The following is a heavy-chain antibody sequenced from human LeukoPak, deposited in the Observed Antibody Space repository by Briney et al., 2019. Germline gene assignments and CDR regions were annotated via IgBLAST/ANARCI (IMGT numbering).Heavy chain of an antibody. CDR3: AKDSGWFSSWFDP. CDR2: ISGSGGST. CDR1: GFTFSSYA. D-gene: IGHD2-15*01. V-gene: IGHV3-23*01. J-gene: IGHJ5*02. Sequence: GGSLRLSCAASGFTFSSYAMSWVRQAPEKGLEWVSAISGSGGSTYYADSVKGRFTISRDNSKNTLYLEMNSLRAEDTAVYYCAKDSGWFSSWFDPWGQGTLVTVSS.